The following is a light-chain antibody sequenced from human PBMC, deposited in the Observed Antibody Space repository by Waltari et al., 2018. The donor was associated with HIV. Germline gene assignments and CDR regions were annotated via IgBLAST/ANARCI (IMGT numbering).Light chain of an antibody. CDR1: SSTLGAGHV. CDR3: QSYDSSLRASV. CDR2: LDI. V-gene: IGLV1-40*01. Sequence: QSALTLPPSVSGAPGPRVTISCTGTSSTLGAGHVVHWYQHLPGTAPKLLVYLDINRPSGVPDRFSGSKSGTSASLVITGLQAEDEADYYCQSYDSSLRASVFGGGTKLTVL. J-gene: IGLJ2*01.